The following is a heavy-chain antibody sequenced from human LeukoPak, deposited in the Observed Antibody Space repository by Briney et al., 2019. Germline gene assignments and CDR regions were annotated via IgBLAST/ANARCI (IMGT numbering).Heavy chain of an antibody. Sequence: GGSLRLSCAASGFTFSSYGMHWVRQAPGKGLEWVAVIWYDGSNKYYADSVKGRFTISRDNSKNTLYLQMNSLRAEDTAVYYCAKDSSSGRITIFGVIITYFDYWGQGTLVTVSS. J-gene: IGHJ4*02. D-gene: IGHD3-3*01. CDR3: AKDSSSGRITIFGVIITYFDY. CDR1: GFTFSSYG. CDR2: IWYDGSNK. V-gene: IGHV3-33*06.